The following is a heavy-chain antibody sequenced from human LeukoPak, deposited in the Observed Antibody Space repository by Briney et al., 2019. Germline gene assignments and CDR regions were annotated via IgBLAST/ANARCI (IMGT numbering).Heavy chain of an antibody. J-gene: IGHJ6*02. Sequence: PGGSLRLSCAASGFTFSSYAMSWVRQAPGKGLEWVSAISGSGGSTYYADSVKGRFTISRDNSKNTLYLQMNFLRAEDTAVYYCARDAHYYDSSGYYYYYGMDVWGQGTTVTVSS. CDR2: ISGSGGST. CDR3: ARDAHYYDSSGYYYYYGMDV. V-gene: IGHV3-23*01. D-gene: IGHD3-22*01. CDR1: GFTFSSYA.